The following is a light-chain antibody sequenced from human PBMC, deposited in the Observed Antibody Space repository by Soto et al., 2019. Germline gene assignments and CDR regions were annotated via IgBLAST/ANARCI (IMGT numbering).Light chain of an antibody. J-gene: IGKJ2*01. Sequence: EIVMTQSPATLSVSPGERATLSCRASQSVSRNLAWYQQIPGQAPRLLIYGASTRANGIPARFSGSGSGTEFTLTISSLQSEDFALYYCHQYNNWPPYTFGQGTKLEVK. CDR1: QSVSRN. CDR3: HQYNNWPPYT. CDR2: GAS. V-gene: IGKV3-15*01.